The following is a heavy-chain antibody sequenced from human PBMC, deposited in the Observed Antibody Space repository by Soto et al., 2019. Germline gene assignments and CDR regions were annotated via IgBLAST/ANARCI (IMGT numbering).Heavy chain of an antibody. CDR3: ARVKQEYSSSSRYFDY. CDR2: IYYSGST. D-gene: IGHD6-6*01. V-gene: IGHV4-31*03. J-gene: IGHJ4*02. CDR1: GGSISSGGYY. Sequence: SETLSLTCTVSGGSISSGGYYWSWIRQHPXKGLEWIGYIYYSGSTYYNPSLKSRVTISVDTSKNQFSLKLSSVTAADTAVYYCARVKQEYSSSSRYFDYWGQGTLVTVSS.